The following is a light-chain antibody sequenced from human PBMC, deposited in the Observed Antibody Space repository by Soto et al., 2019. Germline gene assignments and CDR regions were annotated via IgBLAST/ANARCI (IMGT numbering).Light chain of an antibody. CDR3: RHYSNWPRT. V-gene: IGKV3-15*01. CDR2: GAS. CDR1: QSVSNN. J-gene: IGKJ1*01. Sequence: EIVMTQSPATLSVSPGERATLSCRASQSVSNNLAWYQQKPGQAPRLLIYGASTRATGIPARFSGSGSGTDFTLTISSLQSEDFAVYYCRHYSNWPRTFGQGTKVDIK.